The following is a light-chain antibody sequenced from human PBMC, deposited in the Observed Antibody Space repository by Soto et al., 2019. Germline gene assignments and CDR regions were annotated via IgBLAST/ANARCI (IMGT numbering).Light chain of an antibody. CDR3: SSYAASNNFYFV. Sequence: QSALTQPPSASGSPGQSVTISCTGTSSDVGGYNYVSWYQQYPGRAPKLMIYEVTKRPSGVPDRFSGSKSGNTPSLTVSELQAEDEADYYCSSYAASNNFYFVFGGGTKVTVL. CDR1: SSDVGGYNY. V-gene: IGLV2-8*01. J-gene: IGLJ3*02. CDR2: EVT.